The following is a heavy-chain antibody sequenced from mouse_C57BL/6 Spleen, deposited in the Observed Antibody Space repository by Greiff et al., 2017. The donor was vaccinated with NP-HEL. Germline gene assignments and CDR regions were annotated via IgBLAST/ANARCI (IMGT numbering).Heavy chain of an antibody. Sequence: VQLVESGADLVMPGSSVKLSCKASGYTFTSYLMHWVKQRPIQGLEWIGNIDPSDSETHYNQKFKDKATLTVDKSSSTAYMQLSSLTSEDSAVYYCARGIYDGLYYFDYWGQGTTLTVSS. CDR3: ARGIYDGLYYFDY. D-gene: IGHD2-3*01. CDR1: GYTFTSYL. J-gene: IGHJ2*01. CDR2: IDPSDSET. V-gene: IGHV1-52*01.